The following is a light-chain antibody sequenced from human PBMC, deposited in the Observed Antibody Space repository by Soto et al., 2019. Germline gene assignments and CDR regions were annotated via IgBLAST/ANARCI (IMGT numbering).Light chain of an antibody. Sequence: AIQMTQSPPSLSVSVGDRVTITCRASQVIRNDLGWYQQKPGKAPKVLIYAASILQSGVPSRFSGSGSGTDFTLTISSLQPEDFATYYCLQNYNYPWTFGQGTKVEIK. J-gene: IGKJ1*01. CDR3: LQNYNYPWT. CDR1: QVIRND. CDR2: AAS. V-gene: IGKV1-6*01.